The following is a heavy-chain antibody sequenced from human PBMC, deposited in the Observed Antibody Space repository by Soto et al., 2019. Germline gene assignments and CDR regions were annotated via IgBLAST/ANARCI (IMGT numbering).Heavy chain of an antibody. CDR2: IIPIFGTA. V-gene: IGHV1-69*01. CDR1: GGTFSSYA. Sequence: QVQLVQSGAEVKKPGSSVKVSCKASGGTFSSYAISWVRQAPGQGLEWMGGIIPIFGTANYAQKFQGRVTITADESTSTAYMELSSLRSEYTAVYYCARGTITGTTGGGYYYGMDVWGQGTTVTVSS. CDR3: ARGTITGTTGGGYYYGMDV. J-gene: IGHJ6*02. D-gene: IGHD1-7*01.